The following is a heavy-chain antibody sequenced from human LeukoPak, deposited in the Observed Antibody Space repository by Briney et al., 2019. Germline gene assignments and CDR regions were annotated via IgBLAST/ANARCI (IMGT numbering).Heavy chain of an antibody. CDR2: INPHTGAT. V-gene: IGHV1-2*02. CDR1: GYTFTGYY. Sequence: ASVKVPCKASGYTFTGYYMHWVRQVPGQGLEYMGWINPHTGATKYVQKFQGRVTLTRDTSSSTAYIEVNNLRSDDTAVYYCARDGAATFENDDSSLYYLDSWAQGTLVTVAS. CDR3: ARDGAATFENDDSSLYYLDS. J-gene: IGHJ4*02. D-gene: IGHD3-22*01.